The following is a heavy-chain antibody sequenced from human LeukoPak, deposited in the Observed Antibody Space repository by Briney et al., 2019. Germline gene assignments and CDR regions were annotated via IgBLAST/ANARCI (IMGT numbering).Heavy chain of an antibody. CDR1: GGTFSSYA. Sequence: SVKVSCKASGGTFSSYAISWVRQAPGQGLEWMGGIIPIFGTANYAQKFQGRVTITADESTSTAYMELSSLRSEDTAVYYCARGSRDYDILTVWNYFDYWGQGTLVTVSS. V-gene: IGHV1-69*13. CDR2: IIPIFGTA. D-gene: IGHD3-9*01. J-gene: IGHJ4*02. CDR3: ARGSRDYDILTVWNYFDY.